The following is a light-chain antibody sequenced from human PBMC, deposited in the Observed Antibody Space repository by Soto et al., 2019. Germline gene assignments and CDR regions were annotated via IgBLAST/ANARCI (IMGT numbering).Light chain of an antibody. J-gene: IGKJ1*01. CDR3: QQYNSYWT. V-gene: IGKV1-5*01. CDR2: DAS. Sequence: DIQMTQSPSTLSASVGDRFTITCRASHSISSWLAWYQQKSGKAPKLLIYDASSVESGVPSRFSGSGSGTEFTLTISSLQPDDFATYYCQQYNSYWTFGQGTQGGYQ. CDR1: HSISSW.